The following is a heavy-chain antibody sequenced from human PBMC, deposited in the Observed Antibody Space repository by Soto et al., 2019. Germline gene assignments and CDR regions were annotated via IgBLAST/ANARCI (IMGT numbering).Heavy chain of an antibody. J-gene: IGHJ5*02. CDR1: GFTFDDYA. CDR3: AKDAVAGIREGHWFDP. V-gene: IGHV3-9*01. CDR2: ISWNSGSI. D-gene: IGHD6-19*01. Sequence: GGSLRLSCAASGFTFDDYAMHWVRQAPGKGLEWVSGISWNSGSIGYADSVKGRFTISRDNAKNSLYLQMNSLRAEDTALYYCAKDAVAGIREGHWFDPWGQGTLVTVSS.